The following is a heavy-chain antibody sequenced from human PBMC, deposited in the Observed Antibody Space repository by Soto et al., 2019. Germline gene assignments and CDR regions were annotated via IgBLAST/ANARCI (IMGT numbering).Heavy chain of an antibody. CDR1: GGTFSSYA. V-gene: IGHV1-69*13. D-gene: IGHD7-27*01. CDR2: IIPIFGTA. Sequence: ASVKVSCKASGGTFSSYAISWVRQAPGQGLEWMGGIIPIFGTANYAQKFQGRVTITADESTSTAYMELSSLRSEDTAVYYCARGFNWGDAFDIWAQGTMVTVSS. J-gene: IGHJ3*02. CDR3: ARGFNWGDAFDI.